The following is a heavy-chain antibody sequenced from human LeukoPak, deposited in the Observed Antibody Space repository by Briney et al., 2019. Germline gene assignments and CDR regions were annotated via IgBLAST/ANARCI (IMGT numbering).Heavy chain of an antibody. CDR2: IYPGDSDT. V-gene: IGHV5-51*01. Sequence: GESLKTSCKGSGYNFPDYWLGWAPQMPGKGLEWMGIIYPGDSDTKYSPSFQGQVTISADRSISTAYLQWSNLKASDTTIYYCGRRGTGTYGSCFDHCGQGTLVTVSS. D-gene: IGHD2-8*02. CDR1: GYNFPDYW. CDR3: GRRGTGTYGSCFDH. J-gene: IGHJ5*02.